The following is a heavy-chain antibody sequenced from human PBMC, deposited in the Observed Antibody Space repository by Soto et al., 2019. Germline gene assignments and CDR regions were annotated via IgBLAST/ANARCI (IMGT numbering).Heavy chain of an antibody. CDR2: ISAYNGNT. CDR1: GYVITGYL. J-gene: IGHJ5*02. CDR3: ARDAVGVGSNWLDR. Sequence: DPVNVARTAFGYVITGYLVSRLLLALGQGLEWMGWISAYNGNTNYAQKLQGRVNMTTDTSTSTAYMELRSLRSDDTAVYYRARDAVGVGSNWLDRWGNGSLDTVSS. D-gene: IGHD1-26*01. V-gene: IGHV1-18*01.